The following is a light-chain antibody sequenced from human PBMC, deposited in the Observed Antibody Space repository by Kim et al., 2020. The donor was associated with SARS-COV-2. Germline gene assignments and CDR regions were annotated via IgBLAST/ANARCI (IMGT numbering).Light chain of an antibody. Sequence: DIQMTQSPSSLSASVGDRVTITCRARQDISRYLNWYQQKPGKAPKLLIYTASSLQSGVPSRFTGSGSETDITLTNSSLQPEDFATYYCQQSYSASRTFGQGTKVDIK. V-gene: IGKV1-39*01. CDR1: QDISRY. CDR3: QQSYSASRT. J-gene: IGKJ1*01. CDR2: TAS.